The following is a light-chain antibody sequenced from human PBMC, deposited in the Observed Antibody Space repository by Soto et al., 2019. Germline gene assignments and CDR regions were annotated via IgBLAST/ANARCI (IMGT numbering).Light chain of an antibody. J-gene: IGKJ1*01. CDR2: GAS. CDR3: QQYVSSPRT. CDR1: QSVGIN. Sequence: TQSPAILSASPGERATLSCRASQSVGINVAWYQQKPGQAPMLLIYGASTRATGIPDRFSGSGSGTDFTLTISGLEPEDFAVYYCQQYVSSPRTFGQGTKVDIK. V-gene: IGKV3-20*01.